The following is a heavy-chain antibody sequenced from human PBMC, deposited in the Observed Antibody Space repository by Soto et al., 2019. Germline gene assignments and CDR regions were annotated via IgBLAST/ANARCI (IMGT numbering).Heavy chain of an antibody. Sequence: QVQLQESGPGLLKSSETLSLTCTVSGGSISSYYWSWIRQPPGKGLEWIGYVYNSGSTNYNPSLKSRVTISIDTSKNQFSLKLTSLTATDTAVYYCARGGPSSKWLDPCGQGTLVTVSS. V-gene: IGHV4-59*01. CDR3: ARGGPSSKWLDP. CDR2: VYNSGST. CDR1: GGSISSYY. J-gene: IGHJ5*02.